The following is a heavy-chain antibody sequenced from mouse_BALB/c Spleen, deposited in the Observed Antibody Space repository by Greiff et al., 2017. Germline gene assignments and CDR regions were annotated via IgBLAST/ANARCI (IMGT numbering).Heavy chain of an antibody. J-gene: IGHJ4*01. CDR2: ISCYNGAT. V-gene: IGHV1S34*01. CDR3: ARQIGYGSRDYAMDY. Sequence: LVKTGASVKISCKASGYSFTGYYMHWVKQSHGKSLEWIGYISCYNGATSYNQKFKGKATFTVDTSSSTAYMQFNSLTSEDSAVYYCARQIGYGSRDYAMDYWGQGTSVTVSS. D-gene: IGHD1-1*01. CDR1: GYSFTGYY.